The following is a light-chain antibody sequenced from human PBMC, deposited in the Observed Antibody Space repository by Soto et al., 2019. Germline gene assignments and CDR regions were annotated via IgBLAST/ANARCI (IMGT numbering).Light chain of an antibody. CDR2: GAS. Sequence: EIFLTQSPSTLSLYPVEGAILSCRASQSVSSYLAWYQQKPGQAPRLLIYGASSRATGIPDRFSGSGSGTDFTLTISRLEPEDFAVYYCQQYGSSPGFGPGTKVDIK. CDR3: QQYGSSPG. V-gene: IGKV3-20*01. CDR1: QSVSSY. J-gene: IGKJ3*01.